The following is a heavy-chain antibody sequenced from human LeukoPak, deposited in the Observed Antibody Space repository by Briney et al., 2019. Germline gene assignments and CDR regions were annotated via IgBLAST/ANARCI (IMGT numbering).Heavy chain of an antibody. CDR2: IYTSGST. V-gene: IGHV4-61*02. J-gene: IGHJ6*03. Sequence: SETLSLTCTVSGGSISSGSYYWSWIRQPAGKGLEWIGRIYTSGSTNYNPSLKSRVTISVDTSKNQFSLKLSSVTVADTAVYYCARDTIVVVPAAIKAYYYYYMDVWGKGTTVTVSS. CDR3: ARDTIVVVPAAIKAYYYYYMDV. CDR1: GGSISSGSYY. D-gene: IGHD2-2*01.